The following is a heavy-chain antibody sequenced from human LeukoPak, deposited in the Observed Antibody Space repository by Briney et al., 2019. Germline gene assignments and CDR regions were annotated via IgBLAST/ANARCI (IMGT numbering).Heavy chain of an antibody. J-gene: IGHJ3*02. CDR2: ISSSSSYI. Sequence: GGSLRLSCAASGFTFSSYSMNWVRQAPGKGLEWVSSISSSSSYIYYADSVKGRFTISRENAKNSLYLQMNSLRAEDTAVYYCAREYDILTGYYIQAMGAFDIWGQGTMVTVSS. CDR3: AREYDILTGYYIQAMGAFDI. V-gene: IGHV3-21*01. D-gene: IGHD3-9*01. CDR1: GFTFSSYS.